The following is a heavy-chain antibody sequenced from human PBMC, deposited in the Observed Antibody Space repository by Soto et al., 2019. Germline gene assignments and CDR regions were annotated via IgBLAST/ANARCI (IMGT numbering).Heavy chain of an antibody. D-gene: IGHD6-13*01. J-gene: IGHJ6*03. CDR2: IGTAGDT. CDR1: GFTFSSYD. V-gene: IGHV3-13*01. CDR3: ARARRSYSSSWYASPSYMDV. Sequence: GGSLRLSCAASGFTFSSYDVHWVRQATGKGLEWVSAIGTAGDTYYPGSVKGRFTISRENAKNSLYLQMNSLRAGDTAVYYCARARRSYSSSWYASPSYMDVWGKGTTVTVSS.